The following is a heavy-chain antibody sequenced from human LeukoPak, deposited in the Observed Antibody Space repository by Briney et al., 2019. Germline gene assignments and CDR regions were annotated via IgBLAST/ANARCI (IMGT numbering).Heavy chain of an antibody. CDR1: GGTFSSSA. V-gene: IGHV1-69*04. Sequence: SVKVSFKTSGGTFSSSAITWVRQAPGQGLEWMGRIIPVLNITTYAQKFQGRVTITADTSTSTVYMELSSLRSEETAVYYCAKDQGLTAPPPYGLDVWGQGTTVIVTS. CDR2: IIPVLNIT. D-gene: IGHD5-18*01. CDR3: AKDQGLTAPPPYGLDV. J-gene: IGHJ6*02.